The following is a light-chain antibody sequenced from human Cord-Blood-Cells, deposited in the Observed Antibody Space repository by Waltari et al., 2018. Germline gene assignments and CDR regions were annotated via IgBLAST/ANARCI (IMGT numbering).Light chain of an antibody. J-gene: IGLJ3*02. V-gene: IGLV3-1*01. CDR1: KSGDQY. CDR3: QAWDSSTNWV. Sequence: SYELTQPPSVSVSPGQTASITCSGDKSGDQYACWYQQQPGQSPVLVIYQDSKRPSGTPERFSGSNSGNTATLTISGTQAMDEADYYCQAWDSSTNWVFGGGTKLTVL. CDR2: QDS.